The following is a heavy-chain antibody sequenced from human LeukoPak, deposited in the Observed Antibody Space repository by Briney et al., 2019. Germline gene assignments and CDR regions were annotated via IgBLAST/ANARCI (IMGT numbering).Heavy chain of an antibody. CDR3: ARGNYYGSASRGGFDY. J-gene: IGHJ4*02. D-gene: IGHD3-10*01. Sequence: SETLSLTCSVSGVSKSGYYWSWIRQPAGKGLEWIGRFNTRGIPTYNSSLKTRVIISLDNSKNQSYLTLTSVTAADTAVYYCARGNYYGSASRGGFDYWGQGILVTVSA. V-gene: IGHV4-4*07. CDR1: GVSKSGYY. CDR2: FNTRGIP.